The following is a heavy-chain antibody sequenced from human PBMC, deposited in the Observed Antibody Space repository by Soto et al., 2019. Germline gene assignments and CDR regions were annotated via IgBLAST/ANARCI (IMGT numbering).Heavy chain of an antibody. CDR1: GFTFSAFS. J-gene: IGHJ6*03. V-gene: IGHV3-21*02. D-gene: IGHD3-9*01. CDR2: INEDSTYI. Sequence: EVRLVESGGGLVKPGGSLRLSCAASGFTFSAFSMNWVRQAPGTGLEWLSAINEDSTYIYYGDSMRGRSTISRDNAKDSLYLQIDSLRAEYTAAYYCVRDFGRYFRSGYIYVWGDGARVIVS. CDR3: VRDFGRYFRSGYIYV.